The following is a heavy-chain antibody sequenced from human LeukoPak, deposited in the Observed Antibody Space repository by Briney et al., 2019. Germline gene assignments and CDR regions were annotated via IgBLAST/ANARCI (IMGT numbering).Heavy chain of an antibody. CDR1: GGTFSSYA. J-gene: IGHJ4*02. Sequence: SVKVSCKASGGTFSSYAISWVRQAPGQGLEWMGGIIPIFGTANYAQEFQGRVTITADKSTSTAYMELSSLRSEDTAVYYCARGPETIPVAGTNNYWGQGTLVTVSS. CDR2: IIPIFGTA. V-gene: IGHV1-69*06. D-gene: IGHD6-19*01. CDR3: ARGPETIPVAGTNNY.